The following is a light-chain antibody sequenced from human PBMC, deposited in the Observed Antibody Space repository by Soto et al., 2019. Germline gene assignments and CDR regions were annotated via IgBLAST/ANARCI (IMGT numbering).Light chain of an antibody. CDR3: QQRSNWPLT. CDR2: DAS. J-gene: IGKJ3*01. Sequence: EIVLTQSPATLSLSPGERATLSCRASQSVSSYLAWYQQKPGQAPRLLIYDASNRATGIPARFSGSGSGTEFTLTISSLQSEDFAVYYCQQRSNWPLTFGPGTKVDIK. V-gene: IGKV3-11*01. CDR1: QSVSSY.